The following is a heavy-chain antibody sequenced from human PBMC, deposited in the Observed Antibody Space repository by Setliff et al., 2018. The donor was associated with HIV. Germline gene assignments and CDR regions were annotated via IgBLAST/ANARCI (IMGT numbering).Heavy chain of an antibody. J-gene: IGHJ6*03. CDR1: GGSISSSSYY. CDR2: IYYSGST. CDR3: ARDKGYYYMDV. V-gene: IGHV4-39*02. Sequence: SETLSLTCTVSGGSISSSSYYWGWIRQPPGKGLEWIGSIYYSGSTYYNPSLKSRVTISVDTSKNQFSLKLSSVTAADTAVYYCARDKGYYYMDVWGKGITVTVSS.